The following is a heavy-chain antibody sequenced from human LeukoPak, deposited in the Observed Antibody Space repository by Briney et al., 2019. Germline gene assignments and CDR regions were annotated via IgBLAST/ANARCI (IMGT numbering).Heavy chain of an antibody. V-gene: IGHV1-18*01. CDR3: AIGGPFPSSSSSREYYLDY. D-gene: IGHD6-6*01. Sequence: GASVKVSCKASGYDFINYGISWVRQAPGQGLEWMGWRSIYNGNTDYMLQGRVTMTTDTSTSTAYMEVRSLRSDDTAVYYCAIGGPFPSSSSSREYYLDYWGQGTLVTVSS. CDR2: RSIYNGNT. J-gene: IGHJ4*02. CDR1: GYDFINYG.